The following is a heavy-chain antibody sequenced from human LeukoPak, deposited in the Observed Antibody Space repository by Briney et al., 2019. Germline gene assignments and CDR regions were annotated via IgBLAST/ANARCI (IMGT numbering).Heavy chain of an antibody. V-gene: IGHV4-34*01. D-gene: IGHD1-7*01. Sequence: ETLSLTCAVYGGSFSGYYWSWIRQPPGKGLEWIGEINHSGSTNYNLSLKSRVTISVDTSKNQFSLKLSSVTAADTAVYYCARESWRTGTTRFDPWGQGTLVTVSS. CDR3: ARESWRTGTTRFDP. J-gene: IGHJ5*02. CDR2: INHSGST. CDR1: GGSFSGYY.